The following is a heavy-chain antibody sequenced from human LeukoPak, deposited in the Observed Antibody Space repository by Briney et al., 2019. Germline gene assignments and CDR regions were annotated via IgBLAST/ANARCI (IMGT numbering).Heavy chain of an antibody. CDR3: ARSKSGTYSWFDP. CDR2: VYYIGNT. V-gene: IGHV4-59*08. J-gene: IGHJ5*02. CDR1: GGSVNGYY. D-gene: IGHD1-26*01. Sequence: SETLSLTCTVSGGSVNGYYWTWIRQPPGKGLEWVGYVYYIGNTNYNPSLKSRVTISVATSKSQSSLNLSSVTAADTAVYFCARSKSGTYSWFDPWGQGILVTVSS.